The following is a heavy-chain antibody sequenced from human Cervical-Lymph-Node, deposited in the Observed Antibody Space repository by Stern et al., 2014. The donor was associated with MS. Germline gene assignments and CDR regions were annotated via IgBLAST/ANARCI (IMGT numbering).Heavy chain of an antibody. CDR1: GFSLNTSGVG. Sequence: ESGPTLVNPTQTLTLTCAFSGFSLNTSGVGVGWIRQPPGKAPEWLALIYWDDDKRYSPSLRSRLTITKDTSKNQVVLTVTNMDPVDTATYYCAHSAYAYVWGNYGLGKGVYFKHWGQGTLVSVSS. CDR3: AHSAYAYVWGNYGLGKGVYFKH. D-gene: IGHD3-16*01. J-gene: IGHJ1*01. V-gene: IGHV2-5*02. CDR2: IYWDDDK.